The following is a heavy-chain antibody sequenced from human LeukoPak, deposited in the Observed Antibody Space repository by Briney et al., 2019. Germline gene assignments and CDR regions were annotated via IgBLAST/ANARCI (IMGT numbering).Heavy chain of an antibody. D-gene: IGHD3-9*01. CDR2: IYHSGST. CDR1: GYSISSGYY. J-gene: IGHJ5*02. CDR3: ARDRYDILTGNNWFDP. V-gene: IGHV4-38-2*02. Sequence: PSETLSLTCTVSGYSISSGYYWGWIRQPPGKGLEWIGSIYHSGSTYYNPSLKSRVTMSVDTSKNQFSLKVSSVTAADTAVYYCARDRYDILTGNNWFDPWGQGTLVTVSS.